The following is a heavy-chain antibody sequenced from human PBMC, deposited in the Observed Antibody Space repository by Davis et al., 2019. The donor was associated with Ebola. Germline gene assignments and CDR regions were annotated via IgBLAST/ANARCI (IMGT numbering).Heavy chain of an antibody. J-gene: IGHJ6*02. CDR2: ISSSSSTI. D-gene: IGHD1-1*01. V-gene: IGHV3-48*01. CDR3: AKDCRTGTTGTLGMDV. Sequence: GGSLRLSCAASGFTFSSYSMNWVRQAPGKGLEWVSYISSSSSTIYYADSVKGRFTISRDNAKNSLYLQMNSLRAEDTAVYYCAKDCRTGTTGTLGMDVWGQGTTVTVSS. CDR1: GFTFSSYS.